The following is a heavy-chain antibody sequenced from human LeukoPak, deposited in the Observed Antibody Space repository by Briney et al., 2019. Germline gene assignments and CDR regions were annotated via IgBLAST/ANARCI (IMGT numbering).Heavy chain of an antibody. Sequence: PGGSLRLSCAASGFTFSSYSLNWVRQAPGKGLEWVSYISSSSSVIYYADSVKGRFTISRDNAKNSLYMQMNSLRAEDTAVYYCARDLSLAGVDYFDSWGQGTLVTVSS. CDR1: GFTFSSYS. J-gene: IGHJ4*02. CDR2: ISSSSSVI. D-gene: IGHD2-21*01. CDR3: ARDLSLAGVDYFDS. V-gene: IGHV3-48*04.